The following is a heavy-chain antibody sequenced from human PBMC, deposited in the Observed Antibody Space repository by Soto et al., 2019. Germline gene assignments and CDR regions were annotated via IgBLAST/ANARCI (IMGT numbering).Heavy chain of an antibody. CDR2: INPNSGGT. D-gene: IGHD6-19*01. CDR3: ARNIAVAGTPYRCFDL. Sequence: ASVKVSCKASGYTFTGYYMHWVRQAPGQGLEWMGWINPNSGGTNYAQKFQGRVTMTRDTSISTAYMELSRLRSDDTAVYYCARNIAVAGTPYRCFDLCGQGPLGTVFS. CDR1: GYTFTGYY. J-gene: IGHJ5*02. V-gene: IGHV1-2*02.